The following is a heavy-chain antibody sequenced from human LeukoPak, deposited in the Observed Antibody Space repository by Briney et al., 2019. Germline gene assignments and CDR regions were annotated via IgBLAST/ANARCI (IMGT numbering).Heavy chain of an antibody. V-gene: IGHV4-34*01. J-gene: IGHJ4*02. CDR1: VGPFCVYF. CDR2: THNSGTT. D-gene: IGHD3-10*01. Sequence: SETLSLTSAVPVGPFCVYFRSGMPQPPGRELEWIGETHNSGTTNYNPSLNSRVTISEDPSKNQLYLTLRSVTAADTAVYYCARRYYYNLGSFPFDFWGQGTLVTVSS. CDR3: ARRYYYNLGSFPFDF.